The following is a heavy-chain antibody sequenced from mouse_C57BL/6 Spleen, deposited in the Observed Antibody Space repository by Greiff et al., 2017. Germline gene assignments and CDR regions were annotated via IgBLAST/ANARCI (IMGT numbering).Heavy chain of an antibody. Sequence: VHGVESGPGLVAPSQSLSITCTVSGFSLTSYGVRWVRQPPGKGLEWLGVIRGDGGTTNHSPLISRLSTSKDNCKSQVHLKLNSQQTDDTATYYCAKYEYLAWFAYWGQGTLVTVSA. CDR3: AKYEYLAWFAY. D-gene: IGHD5-1*01. J-gene: IGHJ3*01. V-gene: IGHV2-3*01. CDR1: GFSLTSYG. CDR2: IRGDGGT.